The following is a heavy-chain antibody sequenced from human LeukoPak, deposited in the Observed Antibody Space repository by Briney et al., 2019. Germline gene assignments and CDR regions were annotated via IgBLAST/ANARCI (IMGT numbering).Heavy chain of an antibody. CDR2: INHSGST. D-gene: IGHD6-19*01. CDR3: ARGLQPIAVAGTRYYFDY. J-gene: IGHJ4*02. CDR1: GDSFSAIRYY. Sequence: SETLSLTCSVSGDSFSAIRYYWGWIRQPPGRGLEWIGEINHSGSTNYNPSLKSRVTISVDTSKNQFSLKLSSVTAADTAVYYCARGLQPIAVAGTRYYFDYWGQGTLVTVSS. V-gene: IGHV4-34*01.